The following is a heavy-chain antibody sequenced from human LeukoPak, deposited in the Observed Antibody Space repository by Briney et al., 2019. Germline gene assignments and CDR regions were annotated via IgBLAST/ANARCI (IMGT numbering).Heavy chain of an antibody. Sequence: TLSLTCTVSGGSISSGGYYWSWIRQHPGKGLEGIVYIYYSGSTYYNPSLKSRVTISVHTSKNQFSLKLSSVTAADTAVYYCARETAYDRGLDYWGQGTLVTVSS. J-gene: IGHJ4*02. CDR2: IYYSGST. CDR3: ARETAYDRGLDY. CDR1: GGSISSGGYY. D-gene: IGHD3-22*01. V-gene: IGHV4-31*03.